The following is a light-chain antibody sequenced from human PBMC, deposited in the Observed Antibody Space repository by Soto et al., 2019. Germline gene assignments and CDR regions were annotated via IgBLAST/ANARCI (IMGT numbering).Light chain of an antibody. Sequence: ETVLTQSPATLSVSPGQRATLSCXASQSIRSTLAWFQQKPGQAPRLVIYGASNRATGIPARFSGSGAGTEFTLTIDSLQSEDFAIYFCQQYNNWPGTFGGGTKVDIK. V-gene: IGKV3-15*01. CDR1: QSIRST. CDR3: QQYNNWPGT. J-gene: IGKJ4*01. CDR2: GAS.